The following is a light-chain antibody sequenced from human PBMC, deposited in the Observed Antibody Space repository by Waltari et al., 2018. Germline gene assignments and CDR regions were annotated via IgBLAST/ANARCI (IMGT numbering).Light chain of an antibody. V-gene: IGKV3-20*01. Sequence: EIVLTQSPGTLSLSPGASATLPCRVSQSVSSSYLSWYQQKPGQAPRLLIYAASSRATGIPDRFRGSGSGTDFTLTISRLEPGDFAVYYCQHYGSSPPVTFGQGTKLEI. CDR3: QHYGSSPPVT. CDR2: AAS. J-gene: IGKJ2*01. CDR1: QSVSSSY.